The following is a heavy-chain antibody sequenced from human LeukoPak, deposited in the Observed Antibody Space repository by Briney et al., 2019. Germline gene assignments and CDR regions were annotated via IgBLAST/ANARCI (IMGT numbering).Heavy chain of an antibody. V-gene: IGHV4-59*01. Sequence: PSETLSLTCAVSGGSISGYYWSWIRQPPGKGLEWIGYIYYSGNTNYNPSLKSRVTISVDTSKNQFSLKLSSVTAADTAVYYCAREGCSSASCFFDYWGQGALVTVSS. CDR1: GGSISGYY. CDR3: AREGCSSASCFFDY. CDR2: IYYSGNT. J-gene: IGHJ4*02. D-gene: IGHD2-2*01.